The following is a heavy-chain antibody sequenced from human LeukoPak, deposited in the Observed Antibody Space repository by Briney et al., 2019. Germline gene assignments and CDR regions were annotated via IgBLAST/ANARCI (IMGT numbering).Heavy chain of an antibody. V-gene: IGHV3-21*01. CDR1: GFAFSTYS. CDR3: ARDITMIVVVTPSFDY. J-gene: IGHJ4*02. CDR2: ISTSSSYI. D-gene: IGHD3-22*01. Sequence: PGGSLRLSCAASGFAFSTYSMNWVRQAPGKGLEWASSISTSSSYIYYADSVKGRFTISRDNAKNSLYLQLNSLRAEDTAVYYCARDITMIVVVTPSFDYWGQGTLVTVSS.